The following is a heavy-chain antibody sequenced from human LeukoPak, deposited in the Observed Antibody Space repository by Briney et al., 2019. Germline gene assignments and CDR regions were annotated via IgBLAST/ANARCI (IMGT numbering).Heavy chain of an antibody. CDR2: ISNSGST. V-gene: IGHV4-61*02. Sequence: PSETLSLTCTVSGGSISSGNHYWSWIRQPPGKGLEWIGRISNSGSTNYNPSLKSRVTISVDTSKNQLSLKLSSVTAADTAVYYCAGPYDSSGYYYNDAFDMWGQGTMVTVSS. D-gene: IGHD3-22*01. CDR1: GGSISSGNHY. CDR3: AGPYDSSGYYYNDAFDM. J-gene: IGHJ3*02.